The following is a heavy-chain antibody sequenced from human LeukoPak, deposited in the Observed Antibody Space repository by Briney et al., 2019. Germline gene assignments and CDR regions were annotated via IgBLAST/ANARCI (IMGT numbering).Heavy chain of an antibody. CDR3: ARERGYGGTFVY. J-gene: IGHJ4*02. D-gene: IGHD4-23*01. V-gene: IGHV4-61*02. CDR2: VYTSGST. Sequence: KPSETLPLTCTVSGGSISSGSYCWRWIRQSPGKGLEWIGRVYTSGSTYYNPSLKSRVTLSVDTPHNQFSLKLSSVTAADTAVYFCARERGYGGTFVYWGQGTLVTVSS. CDR1: GGSISSGSYC.